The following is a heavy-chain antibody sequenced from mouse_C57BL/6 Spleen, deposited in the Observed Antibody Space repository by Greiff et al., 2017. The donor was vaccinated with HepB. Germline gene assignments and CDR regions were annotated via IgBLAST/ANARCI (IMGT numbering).Heavy chain of an antibody. Sequence: QVHVKQPGAELVKPGASVKLSCKASGYTFTSYWMHWVKQRPGQGLEWIGMIHPNSGSTNYNEKFKSKATLTVDKSSSTAYMQLSSLTSEDSAVYYCARSEYGSGDYWGQGTTLTVSS. CDR2: IHPNSGST. J-gene: IGHJ2*01. D-gene: IGHD1-1*01. V-gene: IGHV1-64*01. CDR1: GYTFTSYW. CDR3: ARSEYGSGDY.